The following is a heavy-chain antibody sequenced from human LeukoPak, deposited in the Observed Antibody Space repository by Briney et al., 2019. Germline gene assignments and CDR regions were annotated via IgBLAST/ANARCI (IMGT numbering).Heavy chain of an antibody. V-gene: IGHV1-69*13. CDR2: IIPIFGTA. D-gene: IGHD1-26*01. CDR3: ARGSSRWEPRIGYYYYMDV. Sequence: GASVKVSCKASGGTFSSYAISWVRQAPGQGLEWMGGIIPIFGTANYAQKFQGRVTITADEPTSTAYMELSSLRFEDTAVYYCARGSSRWEPRIGYYYYMDVWGKGTTVTVSS. J-gene: IGHJ6*03. CDR1: GGTFSSYA.